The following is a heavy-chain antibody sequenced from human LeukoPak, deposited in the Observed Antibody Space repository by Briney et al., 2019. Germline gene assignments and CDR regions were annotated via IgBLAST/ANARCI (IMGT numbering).Heavy chain of an antibody. CDR1: GFNVRTNY. J-gene: IGHJ4*02. Sequence: GGSLRLSCSASGFNVRTNYMFWVRQAPGKGLEWVSVMYSDGNAYHADSVRGRFTISRDYSANTLSLHMNSLRVEDTAMYFCAGALHYNYYETRYFAYWGPGTPVTVSP. D-gene: IGHD3-22*01. CDR3: AGALHYNYYETRYFAY. CDR2: MYSDGNA. V-gene: IGHV3-53*01.